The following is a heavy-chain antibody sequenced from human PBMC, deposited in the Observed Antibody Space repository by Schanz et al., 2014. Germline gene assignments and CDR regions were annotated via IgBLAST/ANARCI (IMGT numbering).Heavy chain of an antibody. CDR2: IFHSGTT. CDR1: GGSISSGVW. D-gene: IGHD3-16*01. J-gene: IGHJ6*02. Sequence: QVQLQESGPGLVKPSGTLSLTCVVSGGSISSGVWWTWARQSPGKGLEWIGEIFHSGTTNYNPSLESRVTISVDKSKNQFSLILSSMTAADTAVYFCARAAYSHGLDVWGRGTTVTVSS. V-gene: IGHV4-4*02. CDR3: ARAAYSHGLDV.